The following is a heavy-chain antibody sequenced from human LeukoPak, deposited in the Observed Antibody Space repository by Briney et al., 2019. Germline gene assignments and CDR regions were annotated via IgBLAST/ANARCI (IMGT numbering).Heavy chain of an antibody. CDR3: ARDRRGAHYYGSGSYYRGYFQH. J-gene: IGHJ1*01. Sequence: ASVKVSCKASGYTFTSYDINWVRQATGQGLEWMGWMNPNSGNTGYAQKFQGRVTMTRNTSISTAYMELSSLRSEDTAAYYCARDRRGAHYYGSGSYYRGYFQHWGQGTLVTVSS. CDR2: MNPNSGNT. V-gene: IGHV1-8*01. D-gene: IGHD3-10*01. CDR1: GYTFTSYD.